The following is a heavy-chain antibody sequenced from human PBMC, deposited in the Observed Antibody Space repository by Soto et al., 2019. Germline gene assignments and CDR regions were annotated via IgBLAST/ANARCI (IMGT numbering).Heavy chain of an antibody. Sequence: QVQLVQSGPEVKKPGSSVKVSCKTSGYVFISYGISWVRQAPGHGLEWVGWISAYTGKAYYAQKFQGRVTMTTETSTSTASLELWSLRSDDTAVYYCARDQRYYGSGSYYSDNWGQGTQVTVSS. CDR3: ARDQRYYGSGSYYSDN. V-gene: IGHV1-18*04. CDR1: GYVFISYG. D-gene: IGHD3-10*01. J-gene: IGHJ4*02. CDR2: ISAYTGKA.